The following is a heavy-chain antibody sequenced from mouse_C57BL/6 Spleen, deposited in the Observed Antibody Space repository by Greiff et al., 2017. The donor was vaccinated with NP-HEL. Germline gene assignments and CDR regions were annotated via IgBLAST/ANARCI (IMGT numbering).Heavy chain of an antibody. CDR3: AREEDGSSPAWFAY. Sequence: VQLQQSGPELVKPGASVKLSCKASGYTFTSYDINWVKQRPGQGLEWIGWIYPRDGSTKYNEKFKGKATLTVDTSSSTAYMELHSLTSEDSAVYCCAREEDGSSPAWFAYWGQGTLVTVSA. V-gene: IGHV1-85*01. D-gene: IGHD1-1*01. CDR1: GYTFTSYD. J-gene: IGHJ3*01. CDR2: IYPRDGST.